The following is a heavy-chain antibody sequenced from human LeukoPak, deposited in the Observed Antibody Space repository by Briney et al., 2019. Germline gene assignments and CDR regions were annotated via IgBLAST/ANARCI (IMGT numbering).Heavy chain of an antibody. Sequence: PGGSLRLSCAASGFTFSSYAMHWVRQAPGKGLEWVAVIPYDGSNKYYADSVKGRFTISRDNAKNSLFLQMNSLRADDTAVYSCARVLLGMSAFDLWGQGTMVSVSS. D-gene: IGHD3-9*01. J-gene: IGHJ3*01. CDR2: IPYDGSNK. V-gene: IGHV3-30*04. CDR1: GFTFSSYA. CDR3: ARVLLGMSAFDL.